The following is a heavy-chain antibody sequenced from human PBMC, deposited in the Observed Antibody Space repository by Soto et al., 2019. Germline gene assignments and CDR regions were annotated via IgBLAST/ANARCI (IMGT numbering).Heavy chain of an antibody. Sequence: PSETLSLTCTVSGGSISSSSYYWGWIRQPPGKGLEWIGSIYYSGSTYYNPSLKSRVTISVDTSKNQFSLKLSSVTAADTAVYYCARPAAGYSSGNWGQGTPVTVSS. D-gene: IGHD6-19*01. CDR1: GGSISSSSYY. V-gene: IGHV4-39*01. CDR3: ARPAAGYSSGN. J-gene: IGHJ4*02. CDR2: IYYSGST.